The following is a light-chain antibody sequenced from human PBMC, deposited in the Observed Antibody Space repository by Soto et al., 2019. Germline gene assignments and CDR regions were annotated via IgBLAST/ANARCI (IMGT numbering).Light chain of an antibody. CDR2: DVS. J-gene: IGLJ1*01. CDR3: SSCTSSNTCV. Sequence: QSVLTQPASVSGSPGQSITISSTGTSSDIGTYNCVSWSQQHPGKAPKLMIYDVSNRPSGVSNRFSASKSGNTASLTISGLQAEDEADYYCSSCTSSNTCVFRTGTKVTVL. V-gene: IGLV2-14*01. CDR1: SSDIGTYNC.